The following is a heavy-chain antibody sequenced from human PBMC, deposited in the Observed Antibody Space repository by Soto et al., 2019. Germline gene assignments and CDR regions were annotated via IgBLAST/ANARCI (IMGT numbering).Heavy chain of an antibody. V-gene: IGHV3-23*01. CDR1: GFTFPNYV. Sequence: GGSLRLSCAASGFTFPNYVMSWVRQAPGKGLEWVSAISASGGSTYYADSVKGRFTVSRDNSKNTLYLQMSSLRAEDTAVYYCAKDFVGTKADFSDYSGQGTLVTVPS. J-gene: IGHJ4*02. D-gene: IGHD1-26*01. CDR3: AKDFVGTKADFSDY. CDR2: ISASGGST.